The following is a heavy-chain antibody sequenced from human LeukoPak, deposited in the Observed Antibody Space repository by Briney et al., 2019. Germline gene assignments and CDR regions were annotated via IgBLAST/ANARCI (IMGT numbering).Heavy chain of an antibody. CDR3: ARDLAYCGGDCYAYYYYGMDV. V-gene: IGHV3-30*04. J-gene: IGHJ6*02. Sequence: GGSLRLSCAASGFTFSSYAMHWVRQAPGKGLEWVSVISYDGSNKSYADSVKGRFTISRDNAKNTLYLQMNSLRAEDTAVYYCARDLAYCGGDCYAYYYYGMDVWGQGTTVTVSS. CDR2: ISYDGSNK. CDR1: GFTFSSYA. D-gene: IGHD2-21*02.